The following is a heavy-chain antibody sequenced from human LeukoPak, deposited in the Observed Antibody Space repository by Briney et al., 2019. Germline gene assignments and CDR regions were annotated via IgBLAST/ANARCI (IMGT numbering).Heavy chain of an antibody. D-gene: IGHD2-21*02. Sequence: SETLSLTCGVSGGPISSAYYWGWLRQPPGKGLEWIGEINHRGSTNYNPSLKSRVTISVDTSRNSFSLELSSVTAADTAVYYCARVGYCGGDCYPFDYGGQETLTTISS. J-gene: IGHJ4*02. CDR3: ARVGYCGGDCYPFDY. V-gene: IGHV4-34*01. CDR2: INHRGST. CDR1: GGPISSAYY.